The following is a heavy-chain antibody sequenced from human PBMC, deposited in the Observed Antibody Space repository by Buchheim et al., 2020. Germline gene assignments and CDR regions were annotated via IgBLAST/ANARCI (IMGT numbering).Heavy chain of an antibody. Sequence: EVQLVDSGGGLVQPGGSLRLSCAASGFTFSSYWMHWVRQAPGKGPVWVSRINTDGTDKSYADSVKGRFTISRDNARNTLYLQMNSLEAEDTAVYFCARGGTSGSLDYWGQGTL. J-gene: IGHJ4*02. V-gene: IGHV3-74*01. CDR2: INTDGTDK. CDR1: GFTFSSYW. CDR3: ARGGTSGSLDY. D-gene: IGHD3-10*01.